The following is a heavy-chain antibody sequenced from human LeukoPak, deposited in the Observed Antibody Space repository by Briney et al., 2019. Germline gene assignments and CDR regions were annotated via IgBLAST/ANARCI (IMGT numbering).Heavy chain of an antibody. CDR3: ARDRIAVAGTEFFPASHNHYYYYGMDV. D-gene: IGHD6-19*01. V-gene: IGHV4-34*01. CDR2: INHSGST. J-gene: IGHJ6*02. CDR1: GGSFSGYY. Sequence: SETLSLTCAVYGGSFSGYYWSWIRQPPGKGLEWIGEINHSGSTNYNPSLKSRVTISVDTSKNQFSLKLSSVTAADTAVYYCARDRIAVAGTEFFPASHNHYYYYGMDVWGRGTTVTVSS.